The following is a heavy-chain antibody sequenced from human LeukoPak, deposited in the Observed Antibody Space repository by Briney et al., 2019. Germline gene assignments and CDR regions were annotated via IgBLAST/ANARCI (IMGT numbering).Heavy chain of an antibody. CDR2: ISSNSGSI. CDR3: AKDIAARPYYFDY. Sequence: GRSLRLSCVGSGFNFDEYAMHWVRQPPGKGLEWVSGISSNSGSIGYADSVKGRFTISRDNAKNSLYLQMNSLRAEDTALYYCAKDIAARPYYFDYWGQGTLVTVSS. CDR1: GFNFDEYA. J-gene: IGHJ4*02. D-gene: IGHD6-6*01. V-gene: IGHV3-9*01.